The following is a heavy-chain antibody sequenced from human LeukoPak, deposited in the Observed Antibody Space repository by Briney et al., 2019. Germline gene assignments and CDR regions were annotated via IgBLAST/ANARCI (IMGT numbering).Heavy chain of an antibody. CDR1: GYTFTSYY. CDR2: INPSGGST. CDR3: ARESSWEHFDY. V-gene: IGHV1-46*01. D-gene: IGHD6-13*01. J-gene: IGHJ4*02. Sequence: GASVKVSCKASGYTFTSYYMHWVRQAPGQGLEWMGIINPSGGSTSYAQKFQSRVTMTRDTSTSTVYMELSSLRSEDTAVYYCARESSWEHFDYWGQGTLVTVSS.